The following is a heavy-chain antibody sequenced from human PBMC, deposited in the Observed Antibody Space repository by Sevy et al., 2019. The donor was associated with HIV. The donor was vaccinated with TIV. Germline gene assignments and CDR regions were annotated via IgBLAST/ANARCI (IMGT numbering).Heavy chain of an antibody. Sequence: GGSLRLSCTASGFTFSSYAMNWVRQAPGKGLEWVSTIFRSGDDTYYADSVKGRFTISRDNSRNTLYLQMNSLRAEDTVVYYCAGARYDSSGSFDAFDIWGQGTMVTVSS. J-gene: IGHJ3*02. CDR2: IFRSGDDT. V-gene: IGHV3-23*01. CDR1: GFTFSSYA. D-gene: IGHD3-22*01. CDR3: AGARYDSSGSFDAFDI.